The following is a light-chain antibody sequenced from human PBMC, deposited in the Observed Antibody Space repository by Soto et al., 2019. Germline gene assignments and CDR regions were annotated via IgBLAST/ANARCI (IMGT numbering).Light chain of an antibody. Sequence: EIVLTQSPATLSLSPGERATLSCGASQSINNNYLAWYQQKPGLAPRLLIYDASTRAAGIPDRFSGSGSGTDFTLTISRLEPEDFAVYYCQQFDNLITFGGGTKVAIK. CDR1: QSINNNY. CDR3: QQFDNLIT. J-gene: IGKJ4*01. V-gene: IGKV3D-20*01. CDR2: DAS.